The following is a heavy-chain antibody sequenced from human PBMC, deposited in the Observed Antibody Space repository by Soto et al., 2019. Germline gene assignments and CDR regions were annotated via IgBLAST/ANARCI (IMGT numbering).Heavy chain of an antibody. V-gene: IGHV3-30*18. CDR2: ISYDGSKE. J-gene: IGHJ6*02. Sequence: GGSLRLSCAASGFTFSRYGMHWVRQAPGKGLEWVAVISYDGSKEYYADSVKGRITIPRDNSKNTLYLQMSSLRAEDTAVYYCAKDKGTVDYSNGMDVSAPGTLVTVFS. CDR1: GFTFSRYG. CDR3: AKDKGTVDYSNGMDV. D-gene: IGHD2-15*01.